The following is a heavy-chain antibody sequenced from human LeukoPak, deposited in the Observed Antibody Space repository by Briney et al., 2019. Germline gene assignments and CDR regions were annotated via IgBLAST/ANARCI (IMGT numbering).Heavy chain of an antibody. J-gene: IGHJ4*02. Sequence: GGSLRLSCAASGFTFSSYAMHWVCQAPGKGLEYVSAISSNGGSTYYANSVKGRFTISRDNSKNTLYLQMGSLRAEDMAVYYCASYDSSGFGYDYWGQGTLVTVSS. V-gene: IGHV3-64*01. CDR3: ASYDSSGFGYDY. CDR2: ISSNGGST. CDR1: GFTFSSYA. D-gene: IGHD3-22*01.